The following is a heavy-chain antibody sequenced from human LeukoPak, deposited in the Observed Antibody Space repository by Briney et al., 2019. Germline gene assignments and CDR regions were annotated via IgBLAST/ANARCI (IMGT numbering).Heavy chain of an antibody. CDR1: GFTFSDHY. CDR2: ISGGGGST. V-gene: IGHV3-23*01. Sequence: NPGGSLRLSCAASGFTFSDHYMEWVRQAPGKGLEWVSTISGGGGSTYYADSVKGRFTISRDNSKNTLYLQVNSLRAEDTAVYYCAKGGKWDVTPFDYWGQGTLVTVSS. D-gene: IGHD1-26*01. J-gene: IGHJ4*02. CDR3: AKGGKWDVTPFDY.